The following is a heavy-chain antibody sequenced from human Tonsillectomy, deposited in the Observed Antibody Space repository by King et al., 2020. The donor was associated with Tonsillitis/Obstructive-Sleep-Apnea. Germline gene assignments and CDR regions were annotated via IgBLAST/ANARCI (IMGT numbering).Heavy chain of an antibody. CDR1: GFTFSSFE. Sequence: VQLVESGGGLVQPGGSLRLSCAASGFTFSSFEMNWVRQAPGKGPEWVSYSDSSGRTIYYADSVKGRFTISRDNTKNSLYLQMNSLRGEDTAVYYCARGSRALGRPRDAFDMWGQGTMVTVSS. D-gene: IGHD1-26*01. CDR3: ARGSRALGRPRDAFDM. V-gene: IGHV3-48*03. J-gene: IGHJ3*02. CDR2: SDSSGRTI.